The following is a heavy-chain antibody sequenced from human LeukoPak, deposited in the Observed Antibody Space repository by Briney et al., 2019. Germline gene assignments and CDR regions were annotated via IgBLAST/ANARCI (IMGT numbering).Heavy chain of an antibody. CDR2: ISSSSSYI. CDR3: ARDSGSYLGDAFDI. J-gene: IGHJ3*02. D-gene: IGHD1-26*01. Sequence: GGSLRLSCAASGFTFSSYSMTWVRQAPGKGLEWVSSISSSSSYIDYADSVKGRFTISRDNAKNSLYLQMKSLRAEDTAVFYCARDSGSYLGDAFDIWGQGTMVTVSS. V-gene: IGHV3-21*01. CDR1: GFTFSSYS.